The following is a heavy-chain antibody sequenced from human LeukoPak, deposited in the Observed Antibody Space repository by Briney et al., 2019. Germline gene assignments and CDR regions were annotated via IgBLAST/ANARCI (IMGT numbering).Heavy chain of an antibody. Sequence: GGSRRLSCAASGFTFTNYAMSWVRQAPGKGLEWVSSISGSGANTYYADSVEGRFTISRDNSKNTLYVQMNSLRAEDTAVYYCAKDLDAGSSWGQGTLVTVSS. D-gene: IGHD2-15*01. CDR2: ISGSGANT. J-gene: IGHJ5*02. CDR3: AKDLDAGSS. CDR1: GFTFTNYA. V-gene: IGHV3-23*01.